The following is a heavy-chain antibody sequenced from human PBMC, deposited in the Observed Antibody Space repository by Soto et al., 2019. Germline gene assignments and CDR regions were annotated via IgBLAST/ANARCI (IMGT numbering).Heavy chain of an antibody. CDR2: ISSSSSYI. CDR3: ASSELYCSGGSCFFDY. Sequence: EVQLVESGGGLVKPGGYLRLSCAASGYTVSSYSMNGVRQAPGKGLEWVSSISSSSSYIYYADSVKGRFTISRDNAKNSLYLQMNSLRAEDTAVYYCASSELYCSGGSCFFDYWGQGTLVTVSS. CDR1: GYTVSSYS. J-gene: IGHJ4*02. V-gene: IGHV3-21*01. D-gene: IGHD2-15*01.